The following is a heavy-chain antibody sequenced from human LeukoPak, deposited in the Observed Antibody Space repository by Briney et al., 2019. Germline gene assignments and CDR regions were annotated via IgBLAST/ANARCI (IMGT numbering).Heavy chain of an antibody. Sequence: PGGSLRLSCAASGFTFRSYSMNWVRQAPGKGLEWVSYISSSSSTIYYADSVKGRFTISRDNSKNTLYLQMNSLRAEDTAVYYCAKAGRPYSYCSGGSCYVFDYWGQGTLVTVSS. CDR1: GFTFRSYS. CDR3: AKAGRPYSYCSGGSCYVFDY. CDR2: ISSSSSTI. V-gene: IGHV3-48*01. D-gene: IGHD2-15*01. J-gene: IGHJ4*02.